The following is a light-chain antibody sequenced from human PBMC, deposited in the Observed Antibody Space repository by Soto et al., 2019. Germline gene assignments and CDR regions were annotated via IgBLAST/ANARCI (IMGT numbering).Light chain of an antibody. V-gene: IGKV3-11*01. CDR3: QQRRNWPLT. CDR2: DAT. CDR1: QSVSNY. Sequence: EIVLTQSPATLSLSPGDRATLSCRASQSVSNYLAWYQQKPGQAPRLVMYDATNRAAGIPDRFSGSGSATDFTLTISSLEPEDFAIYYCQQRRNWPLTFGQVTRLEIQ. J-gene: IGKJ5*01.